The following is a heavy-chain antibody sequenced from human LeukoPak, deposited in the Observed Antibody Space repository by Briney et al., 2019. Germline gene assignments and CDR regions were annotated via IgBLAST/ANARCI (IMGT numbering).Heavy chain of an antibody. J-gene: IGHJ4*02. CDR1: GFTFSSYG. V-gene: IGHV3-23*01. D-gene: IGHD3-9*01. CDR2: ISGSGGST. CDR3: AKRALRYFNWLHFDC. Sequence: GGSLRLSCAASGFTFSSYGMTWVRQAPGKGLEWVSAISGSGGSTYYADSVKGRFTISRDNSKNTLFLQMNSLRAEDTAVYYCAKRALRYFNWLHFDCWGQGTPVTVSS.